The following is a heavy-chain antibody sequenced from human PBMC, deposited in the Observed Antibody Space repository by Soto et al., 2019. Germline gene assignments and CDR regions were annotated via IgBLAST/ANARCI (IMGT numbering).Heavy chain of an antibody. CDR2: IYSGGSA. Sequence: PGGSLRLSCAASGFTVSSTYMSWVRPAPGKGLEWISIIYSGGSAFYADSVKGRFTISRDNSKNTLYLQMNSLRAEDTAVYYCARGVPITPGTFDYRGQGTLVT. V-gene: IGHV3-53*01. D-gene: IGHD5-12*01. J-gene: IGHJ4*02. CDR3: ARGVPITPGTFDY. CDR1: GFTVSSTY.